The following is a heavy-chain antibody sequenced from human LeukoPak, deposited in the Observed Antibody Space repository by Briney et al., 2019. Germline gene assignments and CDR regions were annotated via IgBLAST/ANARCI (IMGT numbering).Heavy chain of an antibody. CDR1: VGTFSSYA. CDR3: AREEPGIAAAGSKGGSWFDP. J-gene: IGHJ5*02. D-gene: IGHD6-13*01. Sequence: SVKVSCKASVGTFSSYAISWVRQAPGQGLEWMGGIIPIFGTANYAQKFQGGVTITTDESTSTAYMELSSLRSEDTAVYYCAREEPGIAAAGSKGGSWFDPWGQGTLVTVSS. CDR2: IIPIFGTA. V-gene: IGHV1-69*05.